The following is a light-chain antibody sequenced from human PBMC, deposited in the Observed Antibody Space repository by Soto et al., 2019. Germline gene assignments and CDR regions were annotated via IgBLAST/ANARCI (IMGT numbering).Light chain of an antibody. V-gene: IGLV3-21*02. CDR2: DDD. J-gene: IGLJ1*01. Sequence: SYVLTQPPSVSVAPGQTARITCGGNNVGDKSVHWYHQKPGQAPLLVVYDDDDRPSGIPERFSGSNSGNTATLTISRVEAGDEADYYCQVWDSSSDHYVFGTGTKLTVL. CDR1: NVGDKS. CDR3: QVWDSSSDHYV.